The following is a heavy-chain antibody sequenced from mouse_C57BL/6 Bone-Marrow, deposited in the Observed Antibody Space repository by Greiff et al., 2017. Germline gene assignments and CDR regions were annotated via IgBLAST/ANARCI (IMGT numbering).Heavy chain of an antibody. Sequence: QVQLQQPGAELVKPGASVKLSCKASGYTFTSYWMHWVTQRPGQGLEWIGMIHPNSGSTNYTEKFKSKATLTVDTSSSTAYMQLSSLTSADSAFYYCATVYYGSSYSYWYFDVWGTGTTVTVSS. CDR2: IHPNSGST. D-gene: IGHD1-1*01. CDR1: GYTFTSYW. J-gene: IGHJ1*03. CDR3: ATVYYGSSYSYWYFDV. V-gene: IGHV1-64*01.